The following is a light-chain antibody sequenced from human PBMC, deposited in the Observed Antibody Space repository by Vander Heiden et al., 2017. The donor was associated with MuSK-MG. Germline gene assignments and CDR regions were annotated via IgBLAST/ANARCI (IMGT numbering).Light chain of an antibody. V-gene: IGKV1-39*01. CDR1: QTISTY. J-gene: IGKJ1*01. Sequence: IQMTQSPSSLSASVGHRVTITCRASQTISTYLNWYQQKTGKAPKLLIYAASSLQSGVPSRFSGSRSGPDFTLPISSRQPEDSAAYYCQQPDSTPPWTFGQGTKVEI. CDR3: QQPDSTPPWT. CDR2: AAS.